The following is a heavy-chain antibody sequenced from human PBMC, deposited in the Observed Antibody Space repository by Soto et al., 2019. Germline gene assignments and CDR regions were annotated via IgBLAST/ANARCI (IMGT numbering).Heavy chain of an antibody. Sequence: GGSLRLSCAASGFTFSSYAMSWVRQAPGKGLEWVSAISGSGGSTYYADSVKGRFTISRDNSKNTLYLQMNSLRAEDTAVYYCAKDSLTYYYDSAANWFDPWGQGTLVTVSS. CDR1: GFTFSSYA. CDR2: ISGSGGST. D-gene: IGHD3-22*01. V-gene: IGHV3-23*01. CDR3: AKDSLTYYYDSAANWFDP. J-gene: IGHJ5*02.